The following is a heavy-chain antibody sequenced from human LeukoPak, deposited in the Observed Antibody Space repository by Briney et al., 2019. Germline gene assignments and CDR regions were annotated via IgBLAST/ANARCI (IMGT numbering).Heavy chain of an antibody. CDR3: ARVRIGVAGNIFDM. D-gene: IGHD6-19*01. Sequence: ASVKVSCKASGYTFTGYYMHWVRQAPGQGLEWMGQINPNSGGTNYVQKFQGRVTMTRDTSFTTAYMELSGLRSDDTAVYYCARVRIGVAGNIFDMWGQGTMVTVSS. CDR2: INPNSGGT. CDR1: GYTFTGYY. J-gene: IGHJ3*02. V-gene: IGHV1-2*06.